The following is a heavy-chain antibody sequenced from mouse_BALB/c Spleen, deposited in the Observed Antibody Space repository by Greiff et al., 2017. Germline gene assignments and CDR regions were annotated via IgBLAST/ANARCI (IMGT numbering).Heavy chain of an antibody. CDR2: IYPGNSDT. D-gene: IGHD2-3*01. J-gene: IGHJ1*01. CDR3: TRFGYYFSYWYFDV. CDR1: GYTFTSYW. Sequence: EVQLQQSGAELVRPGASVTLSCKASGYTFTSYWMHWVKQRPGQGLEWIGAIYPGNSDTSYNQKFKGKAKLTAVTSTSTAYMELSSLTNEDSAVYYCTRFGYYFSYWYFDVWGAGTTVTVSS. V-gene: IGHV1-5*01.